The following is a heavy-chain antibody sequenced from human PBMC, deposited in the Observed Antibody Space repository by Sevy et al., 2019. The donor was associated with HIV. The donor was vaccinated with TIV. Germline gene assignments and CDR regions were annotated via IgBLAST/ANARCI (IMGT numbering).Heavy chain of an antibody. D-gene: IGHD2-21*01. Sequence: GGSLRLSCAVSGFTFHNAWMNWVRQTPGKGLEWVGRVKSKNDGGRSDNAVPVNGSFTILRDDYNDTLYLQMDSLNTEDTAVYYCYSVMILFGDPKFWYFDLWGQGTLVTVSS. V-gene: IGHV3-15*07. J-gene: IGHJ2*01. CDR1: GFTFHNAW. CDR3: YSVMILFGDPKFWYFDL. CDR2: VKSKNDGGRS.